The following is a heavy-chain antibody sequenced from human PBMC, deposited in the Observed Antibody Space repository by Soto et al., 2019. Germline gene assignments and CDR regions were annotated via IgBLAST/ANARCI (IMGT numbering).Heavy chain of an antibody. CDR2: IIPSYGST. CDR3: ARGGPELDTRGSFDY. V-gene: IGHV1-46*01. D-gene: IGHD5-18*01. CDR1: GYTFINYY. Sequence: GASVKVSCKASGYTFINYYMHWVRQAPGQGLEWIGRIIPSYGSTHCAQRFQDRVIMTRDTSTSTVYMELNSLRSEDSAVYYCARGGPELDTRGSFDYWGQGTPVNVSS. J-gene: IGHJ4*02.